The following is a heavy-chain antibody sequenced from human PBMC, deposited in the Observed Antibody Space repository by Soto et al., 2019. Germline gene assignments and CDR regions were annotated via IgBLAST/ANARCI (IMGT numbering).Heavy chain of an antibody. CDR1: GFTFSSYS. J-gene: IGHJ6*02. D-gene: IGHD3-3*01. CDR2: ISSSSSTI. CDR3: ASYQRKYYDFWSGSYGMDV. Sequence: GGSLRLSCAASGFTFSSYSMNWVRQAPGKGLEWVSYISSSSSTIYYADSVKGRFTISRDNAKNSLYLQMNSLRDEDTAVYYCASYQRKYYDFWSGSYGMDVWGQGTTVTVSS. V-gene: IGHV3-48*02.